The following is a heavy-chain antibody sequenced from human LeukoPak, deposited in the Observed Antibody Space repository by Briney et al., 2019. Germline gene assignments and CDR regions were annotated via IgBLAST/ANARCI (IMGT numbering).Heavy chain of an antibody. D-gene: IGHD3-10*01. J-gene: IGHJ4*02. V-gene: IGHV3-23*01. CDR1: GFTFTNYA. CDR2: ISGSGDST. CDR3: AKGAMVRGVIPYYFDY. Sequence: GGSLRLSCAASGFTFTNYAMSWVRQARGKGLEWVSGISGSGDSTNYADSVKGRFTISRDNSKNTLYLQMNSLRAEDTAVYYCAKGAMVRGVIPYYFDYWGQGTLVTVSS.